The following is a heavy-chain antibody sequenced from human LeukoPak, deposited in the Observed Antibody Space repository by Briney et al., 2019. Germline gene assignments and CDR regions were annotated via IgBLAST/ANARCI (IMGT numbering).Heavy chain of an antibody. D-gene: IGHD2-15*01. CDR3: ARVRRYCSGRSCRRSLDY. CDR1: GGSISSSNW. J-gene: IGHJ4*02. CDR2: IYHSEST. V-gene: IGHV4-4*02. Sequence: SGTLSLTCAVSGGSISSSNWWSWVRRPPGKGLEWIGEIYHSESTNYNPSLKSGVTISVDKSKNQFSLKLSSVTAADTAVYHCARVRRYCSGRSCRRSLDYWGQGTVVSVS.